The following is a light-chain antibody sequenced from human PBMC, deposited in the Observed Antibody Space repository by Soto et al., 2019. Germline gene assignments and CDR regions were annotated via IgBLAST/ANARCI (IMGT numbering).Light chain of an antibody. CDR3: QQSYSTPHFT. CDR1: QSISSY. CDR2: AAS. J-gene: IGKJ3*01. V-gene: IGKV1-39*01. Sequence: DIQMTQSPSSLSASVGDRVTITCRASQSISSYLNWYQQKPGKAPKLLIYAASSLQSGVPSRFSGSGSVTDFTLTISSLQPEDFATYYCQQSYSTPHFTFGPGTKVDIK.